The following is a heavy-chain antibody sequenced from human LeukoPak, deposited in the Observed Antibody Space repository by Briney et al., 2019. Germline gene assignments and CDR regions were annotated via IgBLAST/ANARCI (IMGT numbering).Heavy chain of an antibody. CDR3: AKGSYYDSSGSFYFDY. CDR1: GFTVSSYV. J-gene: IGHJ4*02. V-gene: IGHV3-23*01. D-gene: IGHD3-22*01. Sequence: GGSLRLSCAASGFTVSSYVMNWVRQTPGKGLEWVSAISGSGGSTYYADSVKGRFTISRDNSKNTLYLQMNSLRVEDTAVYYCAKGSYYDSSGSFYFDYWGQGTLVTVSS. CDR2: ISGSGGST.